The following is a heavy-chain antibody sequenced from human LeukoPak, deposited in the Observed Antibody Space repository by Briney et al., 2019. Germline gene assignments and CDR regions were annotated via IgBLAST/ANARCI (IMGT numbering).Heavy chain of an antibody. V-gene: IGHV3-21*01. CDR1: GFTFSTYN. CDR2: ITSSSTYM. D-gene: IGHD1-26*01. J-gene: IGHJ6*03. Sequence: GGSLRLSCAASGFTFSTYNMNWVRQVPGKGLEWVSSITSSSTYMFYADSVKGRFTISRDSAQNSLYLQINSLRAEDTAVYYCARDPYSGRYGDYYYYYMDVWGKGTTVTISS. CDR3: ARDPYSGRYGDYYYYYMDV.